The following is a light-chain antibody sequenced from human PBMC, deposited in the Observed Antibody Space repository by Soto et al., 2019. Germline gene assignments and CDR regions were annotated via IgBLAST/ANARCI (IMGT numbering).Light chain of an antibody. CDR2: DVS. V-gene: IGLV2-11*01. CDR1: SSDVGGYNS. Sequence: QSVLTQPRSVSGSPGQSVTISCTGTSSDVGGYNSVSWYQQHPGKAPKLMIYDVSQRPSGFPDRFSGSKSGNAASLTISGLQAEDEADYYCCSYAGSYTYVFGAGTKVTVL. CDR3: CSYAGSYTYV. J-gene: IGLJ1*01.